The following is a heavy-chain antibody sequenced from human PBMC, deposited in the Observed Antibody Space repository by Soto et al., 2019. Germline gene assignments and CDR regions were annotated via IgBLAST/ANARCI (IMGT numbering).Heavy chain of an antibody. V-gene: IGHV4-39*01. CDR1: GGSISSSSYY. D-gene: IGHD5-12*01. CDR3: ARHSRRDGYVDYFDY. J-gene: IGHJ4*02. CDR2: IYYSGST. Sequence: PSETLSLTCTVSGGSISSSSYYWGWIRQPPGKGLEWIGSIYYSGSTYYNPSLKSRVTISVDTSKNQFSLKLSSVTAADTAVYYCARHSRRDGYVDYFDYWGQGTLVTVSS.